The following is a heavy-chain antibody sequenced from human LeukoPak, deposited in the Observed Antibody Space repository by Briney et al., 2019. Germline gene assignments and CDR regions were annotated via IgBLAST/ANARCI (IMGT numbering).Heavy chain of an antibody. D-gene: IGHD6-13*01. CDR2: IKWDGSFI. CDR1: GFTFDDFA. J-gene: IGHJ4*02. Sequence: GGSLRLSCAASGFTFDDFAMGWVRQAPGKGPEWVSDIKWDGSFIRYADSVRGRFTISRDNAKNSLYLQMNSLRAEDTAVYYCARDRAAAAVLENWGQGTLVTVSS. V-gene: IGHV3-20*04. CDR3: ARDRAAAAVLEN.